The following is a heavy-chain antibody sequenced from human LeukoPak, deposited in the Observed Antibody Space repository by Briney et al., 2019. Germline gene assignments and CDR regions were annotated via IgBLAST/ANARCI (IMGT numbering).Heavy chain of an antibody. J-gene: IGHJ4*02. Sequence: GASVKVSCKASGYTFTGYYMHWVRQAPGQGLEWMGWINPNSGGTNYAQKFQGRVTMTRDTSISTAYMELSRLRSDDTAVYYCASFSSGSYQDTFDYWGQGTLVTVCS. CDR1: GYTFTGYY. V-gene: IGHV1-2*02. CDR2: INPNSGGT. CDR3: ASFSSGSYQDTFDY. D-gene: IGHD1-26*01.